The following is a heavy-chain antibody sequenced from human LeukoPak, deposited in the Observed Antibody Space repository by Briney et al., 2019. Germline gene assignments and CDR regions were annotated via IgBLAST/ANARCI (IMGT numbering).Heavy chain of an antibody. CDR2: IYSGGST. Sequence: GGSLRLSCATSGFSFSDYNMSWVRQAPGKGLEWVSVIYSGGSTYYADSVKGRFTISRDNSKNTLYLQMNSLRAEDTAVYYCARNYYDFWSGAQNYYYYGMDVWGQGTTVTVSS. CDR3: ARNYYDFWSGAQNYYYYGMDV. V-gene: IGHV3-66*01. D-gene: IGHD3-3*01. CDR1: GFSFSDYN. J-gene: IGHJ6*02.